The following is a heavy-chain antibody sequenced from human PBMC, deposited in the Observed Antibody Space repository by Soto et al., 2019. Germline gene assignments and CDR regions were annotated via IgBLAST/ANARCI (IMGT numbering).Heavy chain of an antibody. D-gene: IGHD1-26*01. CDR1: GGSISSGGYS. CDR3: ASNRGGSPTIFDD. Sequence: PSETLSLTCAVSGGSISSGGYSWSWIRQPPGKGLEWIGYIYHSGSTYYNPSLKSRVTISVDRSKNQFSLKLSSVTAADTAVYYCASNRGGSPTIFDDXGQGTLVTVSS. J-gene: IGHJ4*02. V-gene: IGHV4-30-2*01. CDR2: IYHSGST.